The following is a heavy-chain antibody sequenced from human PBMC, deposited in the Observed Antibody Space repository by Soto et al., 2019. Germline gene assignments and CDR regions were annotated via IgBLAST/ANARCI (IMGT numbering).Heavy chain of an antibody. D-gene: IGHD5-12*01. CDR3: AREPAGIYGYDSPIGLDY. Sequence: GGSLRLSCAASGFTFSSYWMHWVRQAPGKGLVWVSRINSDGSSTSYADSVKGRFTISRDNAKNTLYLQMNSLRAEDTAVYYCAREPAGIYGYDSPIGLDYWGQGTLVTVSS. CDR1: GFTFSSYW. J-gene: IGHJ4*02. CDR2: INSDGSST. V-gene: IGHV3-74*01.